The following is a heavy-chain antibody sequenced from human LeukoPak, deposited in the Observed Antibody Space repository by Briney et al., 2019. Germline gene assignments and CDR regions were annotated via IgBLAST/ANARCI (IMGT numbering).Heavy chain of an antibody. CDR3: ARSLGIAAAGTFDY. V-gene: IGHV4-59*01. D-gene: IGHD6-13*01. CDR1: GGSISSYY. Sequence: SETLSLTCTVSGGSISSYYWSWIRQPPGKGLEWIGYIYYSGSTNYNPSLKSRVTISVDTSKNQFSLKLSSVTAADTAVYYCARSLGIAAAGTFDYWGRGTLVTVSS. CDR2: IYYSGST. J-gene: IGHJ4*02.